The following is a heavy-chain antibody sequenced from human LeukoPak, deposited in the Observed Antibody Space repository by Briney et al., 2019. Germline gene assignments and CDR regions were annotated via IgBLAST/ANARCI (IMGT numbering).Heavy chain of an antibody. V-gene: IGHV4-59*01. D-gene: IGHD6-19*01. J-gene: IGHJ4*02. Sequence: SETLSLTCTVSGGSISSYYWSWIRQPPGKGLEWIGYIYYSGNTNYNPSLKSRVTISVDTSKNQFSLKLSSVTAADTAVYYCARVAVDSFDYWGQGNLDTVSS. CDR3: ARVAVDSFDY. CDR1: GGSISSYY. CDR2: IYYSGNT.